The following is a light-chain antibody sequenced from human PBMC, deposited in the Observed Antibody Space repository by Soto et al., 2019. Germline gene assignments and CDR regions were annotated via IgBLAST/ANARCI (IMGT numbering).Light chain of an antibody. CDR1: QDISKY. V-gene: IGKV1-33*01. CDR3: QQYDQLPIT. J-gene: IGKJ4*01. Sequence: DIQMTQSASSLPASVGDTVTISCQASQDISKYLNWFQQKPGKAPKLLIYDVFNVETGVPSRFSGRGSWTDFTLIISNMPPEDFATYYCQQYDQLPITFGGGTKVDI. CDR2: DVF.